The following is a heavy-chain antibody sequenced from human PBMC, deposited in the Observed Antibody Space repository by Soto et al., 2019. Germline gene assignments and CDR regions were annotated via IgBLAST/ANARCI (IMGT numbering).Heavy chain of an antibody. J-gene: IGHJ4*02. Sequence: PSETLSLTCTVSGGSITSEGYYWSWIRQLPGKGLEWIGYIYYSGSIFYNSFLKSRASISAHSSKKQFSLKLTSVTAADTAVYYCNRDGPRYWGQGTLVTVSS. CDR1: GGSITSEGYY. CDR2: IYYSGSI. CDR3: NRDGPRY. V-gene: IGHV4-31*03.